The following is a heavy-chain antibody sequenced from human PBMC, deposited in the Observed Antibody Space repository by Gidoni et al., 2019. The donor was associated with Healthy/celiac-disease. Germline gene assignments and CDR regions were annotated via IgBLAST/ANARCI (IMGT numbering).Heavy chain of an antibody. V-gene: IGHV4-34*01. J-gene: IGHJ3*02. D-gene: IGHD3-16*02. Sequence: QVQLQQWGAGLLKPSETLSLTCAVYGGSFSGYYWSWIRQPPGKGLEWIGEINHSGSTNYNPSLKSRVTISVDTSKNQFSLKLSSVTAADTAVYYCARVQHDYVWGSYRSGDAFDIWGQGTMVTVSS. CDR1: GGSFSGYY. CDR2: INHSGST. CDR3: ARVQHDYVWGSYRSGDAFDI.